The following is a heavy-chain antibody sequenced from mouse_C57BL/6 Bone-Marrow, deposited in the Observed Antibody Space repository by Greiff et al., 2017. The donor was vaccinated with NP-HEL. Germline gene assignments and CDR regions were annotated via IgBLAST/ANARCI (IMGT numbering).Heavy chain of an antibody. CDR1: GFTFSSYA. CDR2: ISDGGSYT. Sequence: EVKLMESGGGLVKPGGSLKLSCAASGFTFSSYAMSWVRQTPEKRLEWVATISDGGSYTYYPDNVKGRFTISRDNAKNNLYLQMSHLKSEDTAMYYCAREGFYYYGSGDFDVWGTGTTVTVSS. J-gene: IGHJ1*03. D-gene: IGHD1-1*01. V-gene: IGHV5-4*01. CDR3: AREGFYYYGSGDFDV.